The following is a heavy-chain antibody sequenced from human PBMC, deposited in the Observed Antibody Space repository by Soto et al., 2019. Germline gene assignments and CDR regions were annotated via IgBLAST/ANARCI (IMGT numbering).Heavy chain of an antibody. CDR2: VYYSGTT. V-gene: IGHV4-61*01. CDR1: GGSVSDKTYY. D-gene: IGHD4-17*01. CDR3: ARTTAVPNTLRSRYFFDY. Sequence: PSETLSLTCSLSGGSVSDKTYYWSWIRQPPGKRLEWIGYVYYSGTTNYNPSLKSRVTISVDLSKNRFSLRLSSVTTADTALYYCARTTAVPNTLRSRYFFDYWGQGTLVTVSS. J-gene: IGHJ4*02.